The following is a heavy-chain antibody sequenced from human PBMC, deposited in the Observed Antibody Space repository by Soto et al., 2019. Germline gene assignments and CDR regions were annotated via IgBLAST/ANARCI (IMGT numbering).Heavy chain of an antibody. Sequence: SETLSLTCAVYGGTFSGYYWSWIRQPPGEGLEWIGEINHRGSTHYNPSLKSRVTLSVDTSKNQFSLKLSSVTAADTAVYYCARFGPTSTRPFWGQGALVTVSS. J-gene: IGHJ4*02. CDR2: INHRGST. CDR1: GGTFSGYY. V-gene: IGHV4-34*01. CDR3: ARFGPTSTRPF. D-gene: IGHD2-15*01.